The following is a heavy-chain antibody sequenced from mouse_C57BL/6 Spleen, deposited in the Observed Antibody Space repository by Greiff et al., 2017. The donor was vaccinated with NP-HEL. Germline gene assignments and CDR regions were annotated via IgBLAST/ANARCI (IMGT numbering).Heavy chain of an antibody. CDR3: ARGRGYDGSFAY. CDR2: INPNNGGT. D-gene: IGHD3-2*02. J-gene: IGHJ3*01. CDR1: GYTFTDYN. Sequence: EVQLQQSGPELVKPGASVKIPCKASGYTFTDYNVDWVKQSHGKSLEWIGDINPNNGGTIYNQKFKGKATLTVDKSSSTAYMELRSLTSEDTAVYYCARGRGYDGSFAYWGQGTLVTVSA. V-gene: IGHV1-18*01.